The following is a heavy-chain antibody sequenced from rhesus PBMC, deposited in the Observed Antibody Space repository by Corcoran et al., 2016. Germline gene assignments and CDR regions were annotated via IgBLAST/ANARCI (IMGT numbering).Heavy chain of an antibody. D-gene: IGHD1-44*02. CDR1: GGSISRGYYY. CDR3: ARGGVGATR. J-gene: IGHJ4*01. V-gene: IGHV4-122*02. Sequence: QGQLQEWGPGLVKPSETLSLTCAVSGGSISRGYYYWSWIRQPPGKGLEWIGDITYSGSTSYNPSLKSPVTISRDTSKNQFSLKLSSVTAADTAVYYCARGGVGATRWGQGVLVTVSS. CDR2: ITYSGST.